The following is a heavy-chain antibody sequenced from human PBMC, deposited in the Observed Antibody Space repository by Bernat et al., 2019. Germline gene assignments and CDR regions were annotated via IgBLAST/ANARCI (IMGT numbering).Heavy chain of an antibody. CDR3: ARPAGNNWNYWYFDL. J-gene: IGHJ2*01. CDR2: ISYDGSNK. D-gene: IGHD1-20*01. Sequence: QVQLVESGGGVVQPGRSLRLSCAASGFTFSSYGMHWVRQAPGKGLEWVAVISYDGSNKYYADSVKGRFTVSRDNSKNTLYLQMNSLRAEDTAVYYCARPAGNNWNYWYFDLWGRGTLVTVSS. V-gene: IGHV3-30*03. CDR1: GFTFSSYG.